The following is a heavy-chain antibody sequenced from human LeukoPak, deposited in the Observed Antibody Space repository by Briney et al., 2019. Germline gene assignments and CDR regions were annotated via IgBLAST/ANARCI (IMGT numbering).Heavy chain of an antibody. V-gene: IGHV3-49*04. CDR2: IRSKVYGGTP. Sequence: GGSLRLSCAASGFTFSSYAMTWVRQAPGKGLEWVGFIRSKVYGGTPEYAASVKGRFTISRDDSQGIAYLQMNSLKTEDTAVYYCTRDQTPYYWGQGTLVTVSS. CDR3: TRDQTPYY. J-gene: IGHJ4*02. CDR1: GFTFSSYA.